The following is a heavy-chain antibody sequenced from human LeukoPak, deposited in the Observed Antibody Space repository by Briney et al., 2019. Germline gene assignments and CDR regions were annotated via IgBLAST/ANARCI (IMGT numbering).Heavy chain of an antibody. J-gene: IGHJ6*03. Sequence: VKVSCKASGYTFTSYDINWVRQATGQGLEWMGWMNPNSGNTGYAQKFQGRVTMTTDTSTNTSYMELRSLRSDDTAVYYCARSTLWFGELSDMDVWGKGTTVTISS. D-gene: IGHD3-10*01. CDR1: GYTFTSYD. CDR3: ARSTLWFGELSDMDV. CDR2: MNPNSGNT. V-gene: IGHV1-8*01.